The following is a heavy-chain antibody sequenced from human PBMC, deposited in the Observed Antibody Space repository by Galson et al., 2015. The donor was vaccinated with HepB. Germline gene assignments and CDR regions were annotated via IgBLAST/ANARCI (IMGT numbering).Heavy chain of an antibody. CDR1: GFTFSNYA. D-gene: IGHD3-22*01. CDR2: ISGSGRRT. CDR3: ARGLGYDSSGYNGGIDYFDY. V-gene: IGHV3-23*01. J-gene: IGHJ4*02. Sequence: SLRLSCAASGFTFSNYAMSWVRQAPGKGLDWVSAISGSGRRTFYADSVKGRFTISRDNSKNTLYLQMNSLTAEDTAVYSCARGLGYDSSGYNGGIDYFDYWGQGTLVTVSS.